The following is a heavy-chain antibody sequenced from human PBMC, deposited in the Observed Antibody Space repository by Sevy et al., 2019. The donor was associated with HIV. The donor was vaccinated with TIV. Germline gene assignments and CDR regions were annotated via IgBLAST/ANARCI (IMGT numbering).Heavy chain of an antibody. V-gene: IGHV1-18*01. Sequence: GESLKISCKASGYSFTNYGIGWVRQAPGQGLEWMGWISGYNGYTNYAQNLQGRVTMTIDTSTSTAYMELKSLRSDDTAIYYCAKEGKNIRSLFDPWGQGTLVTVSS. J-gene: IGHJ5*02. CDR3: AKEGKNIRSLFDP. CDR1: GYSFTNYG. D-gene: IGHD3-3*02. CDR2: ISGYNGYT.